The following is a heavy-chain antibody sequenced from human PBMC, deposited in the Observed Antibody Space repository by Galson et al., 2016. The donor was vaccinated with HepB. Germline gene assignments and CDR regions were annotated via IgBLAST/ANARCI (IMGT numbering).Heavy chain of an antibody. CDR1: GFTFSTYA. J-gene: IGHJ3*02. V-gene: IGHV3-23*01. CDR2: ISGSGDTT. CDR3: ARERFCSSATCYVGDAFHI. D-gene: IGHD2-2*01. Sequence: SLRLSCAGTGFTFSTYAMSWVRQAPGKRLEWVSAISGSGDTTYYADSVKGRFSISRDNAKNSLYVQMDSLRAEDTAVYFCARERFCSSATCYVGDAFHIGGQGTMVTVS.